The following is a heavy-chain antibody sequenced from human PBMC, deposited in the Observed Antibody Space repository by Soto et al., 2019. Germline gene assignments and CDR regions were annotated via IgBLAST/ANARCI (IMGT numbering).Heavy chain of an antibody. CDR1: GDTISSSIYY. CDR2: IYYSGST. CDR3: ARQKRVVGWFDP. D-gene: IGHD2-15*01. J-gene: IGHJ5*02. V-gene: IGHV4-39*01. Sequence: QLQLQESGPGLVKPSETLSLSCTVYGDTISSSIYYWGWIRQPPGKGLEWIGTIYYSGSTYYNPSLKSRVSISVDTSKNQFSLKMYSVTAADTAVYYCARQKRVVGWFDPWGQGTLVTVSS.